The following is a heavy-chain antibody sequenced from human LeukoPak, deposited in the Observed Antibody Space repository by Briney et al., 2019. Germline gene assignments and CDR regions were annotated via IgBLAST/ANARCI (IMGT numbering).Heavy chain of an antibody. Sequence: ASVKVSCKASGYIFTKYGFTWVRQAPGQGLEWMGWISAYDGYTNHAQKFQGRVTMTTDVSTSTAYMELRSLRSDDTAVYYCARGRRILGGPENAGDFFDYWGQGSLVTVSS. J-gene: IGHJ4*01. CDR1: GYIFTKYG. CDR2: ISAYDGYT. D-gene: IGHD3-16*01. CDR3: ARGRRILGGPENAGDFFDY. V-gene: IGHV1-18*01.